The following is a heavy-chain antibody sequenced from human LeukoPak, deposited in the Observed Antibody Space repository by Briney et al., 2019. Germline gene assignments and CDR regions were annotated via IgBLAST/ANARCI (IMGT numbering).Heavy chain of an antibody. D-gene: IGHD2-2*01. V-gene: IGHV4-31*03. J-gene: IGHJ3*02. CDR2: IYYSGST. Sequence: SKTLSLTCTVSGGSISSGGYYWSWIRQHPGKGLEWIGYIYYSGSTYYNPSLKSRVTISVDTSKNQFSLKLSSVTAADTAVYYCAREERANAGLIVVVPAAPSAFDIWGQGTMVTVSS. CDR3: AREERANAGLIVVVPAAPSAFDI. CDR1: GGSISSGGYY.